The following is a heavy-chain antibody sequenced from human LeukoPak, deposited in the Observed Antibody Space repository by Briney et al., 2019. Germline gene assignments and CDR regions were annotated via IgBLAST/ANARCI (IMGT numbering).Heavy chain of an antibody. CDR3: AKASEVGRGYFDY. V-gene: IGHV3-23*01. Sequence: GGSLRLSCAASGFSFSSYAMSWVRQAPGEGLEWVSVISGSGGSTNYAASVKGRFTISRDNSQSTLYLQMNSLRVEDTAVYYCAKASEVGRGYFDYWGQGTLVTVSS. D-gene: IGHD1-26*01. J-gene: IGHJ4*02. CDR1: GFSFSSYA. CDR2: ISGSGGST.